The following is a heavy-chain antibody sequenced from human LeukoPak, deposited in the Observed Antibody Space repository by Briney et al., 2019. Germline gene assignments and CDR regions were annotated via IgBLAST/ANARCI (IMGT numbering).Heavy chain of an antibody. CDR1: GGSVGSYY. D-gene: IGHD1-26*01. Sequence: PSETLSLTCTVSGGSVGSYYWSWIRQPAGKGLEWIGRMFISGSTYYNPSLKNRVTMSVDTSKNQFSLKLSSVTAADTAVYYCAKDVSMHGSDYCWYFDLWGRGTLVTVSS. V-gene: IGHV4-4*07. CDR3: AKDVSMHGSDYCWYFDL. CDR2: MFISGST. J-gene: IGHJ2*01.